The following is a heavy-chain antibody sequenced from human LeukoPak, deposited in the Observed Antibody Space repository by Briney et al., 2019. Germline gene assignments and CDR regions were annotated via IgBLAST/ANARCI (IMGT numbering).Heavy chain of an antibody. CDR2: LIPIFGTA. V-gene: IGHV1-69*13. Sequence: ASVKVSCKASGGTFSSYAISWVRQAPGQGLEWMGGLIPIFGTANYAQKFQGRVTITADESTSTAYMELSSLRSEDTAVYYCARDGSGGIPFDYWGQGTLVTVSS. J-gene: IGHJ4*02. CDR3: ARDGSGGIPFDY. CDR1: GGTFSSYA. D-gene: IGHD2-15*01.